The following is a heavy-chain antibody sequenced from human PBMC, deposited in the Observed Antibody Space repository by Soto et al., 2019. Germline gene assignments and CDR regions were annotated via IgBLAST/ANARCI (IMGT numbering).Heavy chain of an antibody. CDR2: FDPEDGET. J-gene: IGHJ5*02. CDR3: AREISVEQLDRNWFDP. D-gene: IGHD6-6*01. CDR1: GYTLTELS. Sequence: ASVKVSCKVSGYTLTELSMHWVRQAPGKGLEWMGGFDPEDGETIYAQKFQGRVTMTEDTSTDTAYMELSSLRSEDTAVYYCAREISVEQLDRNWFDPWGQGTLVTVSS. V-gene: IGHV1-24*01.